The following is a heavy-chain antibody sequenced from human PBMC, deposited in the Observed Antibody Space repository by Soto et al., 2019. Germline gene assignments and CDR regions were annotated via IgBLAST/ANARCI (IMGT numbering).Heavy chain of an antibody. D-gene: IGHD3-22*01. J-gene: IGHJ4*02. CDR1: GYTFTSYA. Sequence: ASVKVSCKASGYTFTSYAMHWVRQAPGQRLEWVGWINAGNGNTKYSQKFQGRVTITRDTSASTAYMELSSLRSEDTAVYYCARDYYKYYDSSGYYRSPAYWGQGTLVTVSS. V-gene: IGHV1-3*01. CDR2: INAGNGNT. CDR3: ARDYYKYYDSSGYYRSPAY.